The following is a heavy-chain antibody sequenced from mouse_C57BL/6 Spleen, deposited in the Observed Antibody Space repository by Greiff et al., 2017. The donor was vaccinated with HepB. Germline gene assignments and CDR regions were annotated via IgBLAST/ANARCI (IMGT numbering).Heavy chain of an antibody. V-gene: IGHV1-22*01. D-gene: IGHD2-3*01. Sequence: EVQLQQSGPGLVKPGASVKMSCKASGYTFTDYNMHWVKQSHGKSLEWIGYINPNNGGTSYNQKFKGKATLTVNKSSSTAYMELRRLTSEDSAVYYCSSGGDGRLYWYFDVWGTGTTVTVSS. CDR3: SSGGDGRLYWYFDV. J-gene: IGHJ1*03. CDR2: INPNNGGT. CDR1: GYTFTDYN.